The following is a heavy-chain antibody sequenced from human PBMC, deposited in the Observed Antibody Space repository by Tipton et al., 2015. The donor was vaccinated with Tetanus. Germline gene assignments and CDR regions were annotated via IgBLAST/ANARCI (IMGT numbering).Heavy chain of an antibody. D-gene: IGHD1-26*01. CDR2: IYPGDSDT. CDR3: ARHTSGSYHAPFDY. Sequence: QLVQSGAEVKKPGESLKMSCKISGHNSRSYWISWVRQMPGKGLEWMGIIYPGDSDTRYSPSFQGQVTISADKSISTAYLQWSSLKASDSAMYYCARHTSGSYHAPFDYWGQGTLVTVSS. CDR1: GHNSRSYW. V-gene: IGHV5-51*01. J-gene: IGHJ4*02.